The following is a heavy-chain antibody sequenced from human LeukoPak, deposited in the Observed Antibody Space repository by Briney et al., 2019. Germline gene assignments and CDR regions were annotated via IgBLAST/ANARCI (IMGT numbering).Heavy chain of an antibody. V-gene: IGHV4-59*01. D-gene: IGHD5-12*01. CDR2: IYYSGST. CDR3: ARDGYSGYDSVGYFDY. Sequence: SETLSLTCTVSGGSISSYYWSWIRQPPGKGLEWIGYIYYSGSTNYNPSLKSRVTISVDTSKNQFSLRLSSVTAEDTAVYYCARDGYSGYDSVGYFDYWGQGTLVTVSS. CDR1: GGSISSYY. J-gene: IGHJ4*02.